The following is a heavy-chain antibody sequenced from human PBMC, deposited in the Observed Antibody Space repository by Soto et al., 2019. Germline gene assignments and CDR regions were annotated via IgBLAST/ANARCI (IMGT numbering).Heavy chain of an antibody. CDR3: ARDLNQYYDILTGYYKGSEYGYGMDV. CDR1: GFTFSSYG. J-gene: IGHJ6*02. Sequence: GGSLRLSCAASGFTFSSYGMYWVRQAPGKGLEWVAVIWYDGSNKYYADSVKGRFTISRDNSKNTLYLQMNSLRAEDTAVYYCARDLNQYYDILTGYYKGSEYGYGMDVWGQGTTVTVSS. D-gene: IGHD3-9*01. V-gene: IGHV3-33*01. CDR2: IWYDGSNK.